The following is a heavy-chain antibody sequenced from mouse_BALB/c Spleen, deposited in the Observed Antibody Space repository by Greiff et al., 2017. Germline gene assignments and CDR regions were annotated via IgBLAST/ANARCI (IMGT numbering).Heavy chain of an antibody. D-gene: IGHD2-2*01. CDR3: ARLYYGYDVDAMDY. CDR1: GFAFSSYD. Sequence: EVHLVESGGGLVKPGGSLKLSCAASGFAFSSYDMSWVRQTPEKRLEWVAYISSGGGSTYYPDTVKGRFTISRDNAKNTLYLQMSSLKSEDTAMYYCARLYYGYDVDAMDYWGQGTSVTVSS. CDR2: ISSGGGST. J-gene: IGHJ4*01. V-gene: IGHV5-12-1*01.